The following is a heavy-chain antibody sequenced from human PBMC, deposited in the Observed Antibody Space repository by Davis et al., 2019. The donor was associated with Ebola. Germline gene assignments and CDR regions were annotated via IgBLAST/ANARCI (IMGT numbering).Heavy chain of an antibody. Sequence: MPSETLSLTCTVSGGSISSSSYYWGWIRQPPGKGLEWIGSIYYSGSTNYNPSLKSRVTISVDTSKNQFSLKLSSVTAADTAVYYCARVRGSYGAYFDYWGQGTLVTVSS. CDR1: GGSISSSSYY. V-gene: IGHV4-39*07. J-gene: IGHJ4*02. CDR3: ARVRGSYGAYFDY. CDR2: IYYSGST. D-gene: IGHD1-26*01.